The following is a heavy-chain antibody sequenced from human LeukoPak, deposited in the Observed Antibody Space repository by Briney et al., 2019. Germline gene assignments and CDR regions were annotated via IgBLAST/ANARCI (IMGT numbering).Heavy chain of an antibody. J-gene: IGHJ5*02. CDR3: ARPYCGGDCYAINWFDP. V-gene: IGHV4-30-2*03. CDR2: IYHSGST. CDR1: GGSISSGGYS. Sequence: SQTLSLTCAVSGGSISSGGYSWSWIRQPPGKGLEWIGYIYHSGSTYYNPSPKSRVTISVDTSKNQFSLKLSSVTAADTAVYYCARPYCGGDCYAINWFDPWGQGTLVTVSS. D-gene: IGHD2-21*01.